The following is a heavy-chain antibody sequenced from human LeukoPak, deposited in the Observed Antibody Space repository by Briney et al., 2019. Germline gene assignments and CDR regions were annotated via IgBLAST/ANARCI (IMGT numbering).Heavy chain of an antibody. CDR3: AKGMVMVRGGGDYYYMDV. Sequence: PGGSLRLSCAASGFTFSSYGMHWVRQAPGKGLEWVAFIRYDGGNKYYADSVKGRFTISRDNSKNTLYLQMNSLRAEDTAVYYCAKGMVMVRGGGDYYYMDVWGKGTTVTVSS. V-gene: IGHV3-30*02. CDR1: GFTFSSYG. D-gene: IGHD3-10*01. CDR2: IRYDGGNK. J-gene: IGHJ6*03.